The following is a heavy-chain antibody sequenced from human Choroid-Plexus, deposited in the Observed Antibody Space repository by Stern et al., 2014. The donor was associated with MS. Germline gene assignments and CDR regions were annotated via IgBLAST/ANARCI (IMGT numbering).Heavy chain of an antibody. V-gene: IGHV3-30*18. CDR3: AKDRQYLTFFFDF. CDR2: ISYDGSN. J-gene: IGHJ4*02. CDR1: GFSFSSFG. Sequence: QVQLEQYGGGVVQPGRPLRISCEASGFSFSSFGMHWDRQATGKGLEWVALISYDGSNDYADSVKGRFAISRDNSKNTLYLQMNSLRAEDTAVYYCAKDRQYLTFFFDFWGQGSLVTVSS. D-gene: IGHD2/OR15-2a*01.